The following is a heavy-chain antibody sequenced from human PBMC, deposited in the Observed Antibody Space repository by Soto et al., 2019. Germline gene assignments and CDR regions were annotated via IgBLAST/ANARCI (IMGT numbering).Heavy chain of an antibody. Sequence: SLRLSCAASGFTFSSYAMSWVRQAPGKGLEWVSAISGSGGSTYYADSVKGRFTISRDNSKNTLYLQMNSLRAEDTAVYYCAREGSYGDYAFDDWGQGTLVTVAS. V-gene: IGHV3-23*01. CDR1: GFTFSSYA. D-gene: IGHD4-17*01. CDR2: ISGSGGST. J-gene: IGHJ4*02. CDR3: AREGSYGDYAFDD.